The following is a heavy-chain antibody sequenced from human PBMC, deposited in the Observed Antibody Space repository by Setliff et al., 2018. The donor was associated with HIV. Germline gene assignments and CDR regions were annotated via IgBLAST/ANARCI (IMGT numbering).Heavy chain of an antibody. J-gene: IGHJ4*02. CDR3: AKYTSAAPYFFDYVCGSYRYTLGH. CDR1: GGTFSNYA. V-gene: IGHV1-69*13. CDR2: VIPNFGTA. D-gene: IGHD3-16*02. Sequence: GASVKVSCKASGGTFSNYAISWVRQAPGRGLEWMGGVIPNFGTANYAQNFQGRVTITADESTSTAYVELSSLTSEDTAIYYCAKYTSAAPYFFDYVCGSYRYTLGHWGQGTLVTVS.